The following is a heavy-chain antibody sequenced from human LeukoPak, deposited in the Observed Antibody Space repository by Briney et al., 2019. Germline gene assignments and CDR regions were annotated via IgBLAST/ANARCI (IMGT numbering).Heavy chain of an antibody. J-gene: IGHJ5*02. D-gene: IGHD4-11*01. CDR2: ITSSGNTM. CDR3: ARLRSKYWFDP. Sequence: QPGGSLRLSCAASGFTFSSYEMNWVRQAPGKGLEWVSFITSSGNTMYYADSVKGRFTTSRANAKNSLYLQMNSLRADDTAVYYCARLRSKYWFDPWGQGTLVTVSS. CDR1: GFTFSSYE. V-gene: IGHV3-48*03.